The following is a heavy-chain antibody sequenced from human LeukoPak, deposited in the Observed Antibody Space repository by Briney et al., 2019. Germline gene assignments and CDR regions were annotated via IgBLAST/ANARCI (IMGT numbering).Heavy chain of an antibody. D-gene: IGHD7-27*01. CDR2: ITTGGTDT. J-gene: IGHJ4*02. CDR3: AKDGDGIQYFDY. V-gene: IGHV3-23*01. CDR1: EFTFSSYS. Sequence: PGGSLRLSCAASEFTFSSYSMNWVRQAPGKGLEWVSTITTGGTDTYYADSVKGRFTISRDNSKNTLFLQMNSLSAEDTAVYYCAKDGDGIQYFDYWGQGTLVTVSS.